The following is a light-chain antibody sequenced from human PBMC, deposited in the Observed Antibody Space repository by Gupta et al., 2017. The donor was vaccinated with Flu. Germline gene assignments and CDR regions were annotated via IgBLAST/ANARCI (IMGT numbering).Light chain of an antibody. Sequence: ERATLSCRASQIVSSNLAWYQQKPGQAPRLLIYGASTRATGIPARFSGSGSGTEFTLTISSLQSEDFAVYYCQQYNNWPLWTFGQGTKVEIK. V-gene: IGKV3-15*01. J-gene: IGKJ1*01. CDR3: QQYNNWPLWT. CDR1: QIVSSN. CDR2: GAS.